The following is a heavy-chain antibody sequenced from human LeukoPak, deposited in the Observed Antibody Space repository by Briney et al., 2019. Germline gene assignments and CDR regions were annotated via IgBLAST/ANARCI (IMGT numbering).Heavy chain of an antibody. J-gene: IGHJ4*02. CDR2: ISGSGGST. CDR3: AKEGRYYYDSSGYFDY. D-gene: IGHD3-22*01. Sequence: GGSLRLSCAASGFTFSSYAMSWVRQAPGKGLEWVSAISGSGGSTYYADSVKGRFTISRDNSKNTLYLQMNSLRAENTAVYYCAKEGRYYYDSSGYFDYWGQGTLVTVSS. V-gene: IGHV3-23*01. CDR1: GFTFSSYA.